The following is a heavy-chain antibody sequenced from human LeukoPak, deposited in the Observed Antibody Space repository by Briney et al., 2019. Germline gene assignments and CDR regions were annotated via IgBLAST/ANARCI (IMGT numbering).Heavy chain of an antibody. CDR3: ARVRAQPGADYDYVWGSYCPNTKRYFDL. CDR2: IYYSGST. D-gene: IGHD3-16*01. J-gene: IGHJ2*01. Sequence: SETLSLTCTVSGGSVSSGSYYWSWIRQPPGKGLEWIGYIYYSGSTNYNPSLKSRVTISVDTSKNQFSLKLSSVTAADTAVYYCARVRAQPGADYDYVWGSYCPNTKRYFDLWGRGTLVTVSS. V-gene: IGHV4-61*01. CDR1: GGSVSSGSYY.